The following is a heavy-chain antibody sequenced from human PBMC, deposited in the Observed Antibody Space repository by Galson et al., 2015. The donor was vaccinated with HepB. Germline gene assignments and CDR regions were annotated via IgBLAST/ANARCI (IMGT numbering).Heavy chain of an antibody. CDR3: ARGHLATRTNFDY. Sequence: SVKVSCKASGYTFTSYAMHWVRQAPGQRLEWMGWINAGNGNTKYSQKFQGRVTITRDTSASTAYMELSSLRSEDTAVYYCARGHLATRTNFDYWGQGTLVTVSS. D-gene: IGHD1-1*01. J-gene: IGHJ4*02. CDR2: INAGNGNT. V-gene: IGHV1-3*01. CDR1: GYTFTSYA.